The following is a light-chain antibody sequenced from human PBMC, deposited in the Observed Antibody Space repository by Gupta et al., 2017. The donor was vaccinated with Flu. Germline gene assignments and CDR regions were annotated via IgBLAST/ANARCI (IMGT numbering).Light chain of an antibody. CDR3: QQRSNWPPLT. Sequence: ASLSLSPGGRATLSCRASQSVSSYLAWYQQKPGQAPRLLIYDASNRATGIPARFSGSGYGTDFTLTISSLEPEDFAVYYCQQRSNWPPLTFGGGTKVEIK. CDR1: QSVSSY. V-gene: IGKV3-11*01. J-gene: IGKJ4*01. CDR2: DAS.